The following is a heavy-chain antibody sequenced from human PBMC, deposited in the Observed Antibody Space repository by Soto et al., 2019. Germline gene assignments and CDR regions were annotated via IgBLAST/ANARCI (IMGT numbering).Heavy chain of an antibody. V-gene: IGHV3-21*01. Sequence: PGGSLRLSCAASGFTFTRYSTNWVRQAPGKGLEWVSSISSTTNYIYYADSMKGRFTVSRDNAKNSVYLEMNSLSAEDTAEYYCARESEDLTSNFDYWGQGTLVTVSS. CDR2: ISSTTNYI. J-gene: IGHJ4*02. CDR1: GFTFTRYS. CDR3: ARESEDLTSNFDY.